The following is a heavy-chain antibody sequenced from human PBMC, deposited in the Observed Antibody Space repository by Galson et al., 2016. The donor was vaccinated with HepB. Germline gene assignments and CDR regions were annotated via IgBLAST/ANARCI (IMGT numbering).Heavy chain of an antibody. Sequence: PALVKPTQTLTLTCTFSGFSLSTSGVSVGWIRQPPGKALEWLALIYWNDEKRYSPSLKTRITVTKDTSKSQVVLTLTNVDPVDTATYYCAHRPRRPDIAPAEGGFDSWGQGTLVTVSS. CDR2: IYWNDEK. CDR3: AHRPRRPDIAPAEGGFDS. D-gene: IGHD5-12*01. CDR1: GFSLSTSGVS. V-gene: IGHV2-5*01. J-gene: IGHJ5*01.